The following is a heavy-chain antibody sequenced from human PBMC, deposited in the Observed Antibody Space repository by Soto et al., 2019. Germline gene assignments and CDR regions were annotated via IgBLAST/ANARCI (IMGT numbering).Heavy chain of an antibody. CDR2: LWYDGSNK. CDR1: GFTFSSYG. Sequence: QVQLVESGGGVVQPGRSLRLSCAASGFTFSSYGMHWVRQAPGKGLEWVAVLWYDGSNKYYADSVKGRFTISRDNSKNTLYLKMNSLRAEDTAVYYCARGYGWFDPWGQGTLVTVSS. CDR3: ARGYGWFDP. J-gene: IGHJ5*02. D-gene: IGHD6-13*01. V-gene: IGHV3-33*01.